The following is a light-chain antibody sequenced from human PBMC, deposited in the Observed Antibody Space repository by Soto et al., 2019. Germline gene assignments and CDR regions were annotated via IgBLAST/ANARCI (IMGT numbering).Light chain of an antibody. Sequence: DIQMTQSPSTLSASVGDRVTITCRASQSISSWLAWYQQKPGKAPKVLIYDASSLESGVPSRFSGSGSGTEFSLTISSLQPDDFATYYCQQYNSYQRTFGQGTKVDIK. CDR1: QSISSW. CDR3: QQYNSYQRT. CDR2: DAS. V-gene: IGKV1-5*01. J-gene: IGKJ1*01.